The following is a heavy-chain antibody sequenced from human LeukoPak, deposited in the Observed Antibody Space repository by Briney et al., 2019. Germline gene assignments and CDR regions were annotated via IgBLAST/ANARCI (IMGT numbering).Heavy chain of an antibody. J-gene: IGHJ4*02. CDR2: IGTAGDT. CDR1: GFTFSSYD. CDR3: ARGGSYYSFDY. Sequence: GSLRLSCAASGFTFSSYDMHWVRQATGKGLEWVSAIGTAGDTYYPGSVKGRFTISRENAKNSLYLQMNSLRAGDTAVYYCARGGSYYSFDYWGQGTLVTVSS. D-gene: IGHD1-26*01. V-gene: IGHV3-13*01.